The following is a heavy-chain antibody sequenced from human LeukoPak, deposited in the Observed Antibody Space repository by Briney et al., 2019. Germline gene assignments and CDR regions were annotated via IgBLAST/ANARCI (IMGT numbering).Heavy chain of an antibody. Sequence: GRSLRLSCAASGFTFSSYGMHWVRQAPGKGLEWVAVISYDGSNKYYADSVEGRFTISRDNSKNTPYLQMNSLRAEDTAVYYCAKEAYSGYDPEIHFDYWGQGTLVTVSS. CDR1: GFTFSSYG. D-gene: IGHD5-12*01. J-gene: IGHJ4*02. V-gene: IGHV3-30*18. CDR3: AKEAYSGYDPEIHFDY. CDR2: ISYDGSNK.